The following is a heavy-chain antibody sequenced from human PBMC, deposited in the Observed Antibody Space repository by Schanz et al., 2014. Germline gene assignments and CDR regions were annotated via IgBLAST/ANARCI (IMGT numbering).Heavy chain of an antibody. CDR1: GFTLNNAW. CDR3: TADLWFGAVWGVW. CDR2: IKSKTDGGTR. J-gene: IGHJ4*02. V-gene: IGHV3-15*01. Sequence: EVQLVESGGGLVQPGGSLRLSCATSGFTLNNAWMNWVRQAPGKGLQWVARIKSKTDGGTRDYAAPVKGRFTISTDDSKNTVYPQMNSLQPEHTAVYYCTADLWFGAVWGVWWGQGTLVTVSS. D-gene: IGHD3-10*01.